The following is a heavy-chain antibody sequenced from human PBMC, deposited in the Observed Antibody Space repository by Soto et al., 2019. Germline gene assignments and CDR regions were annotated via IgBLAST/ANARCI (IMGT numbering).Heavy chain of an antibody. D-gene: IGHD6-19*01. V-gene: IGHV3-30*18. CDR1: GFTFSSYG. J-gene: IGHJ4*02. CDR2: ISYDGSNK. Sequence: PGGSLRLSCAASGFTFSSYGMHWVRQAPGKGLEWVAVISYDGSNKYYADSVKGRFTISRDNSKNTLYLQMNSLRAEDTAVYYCAKDFGAVAGRIDYWGQGTLVTVSS. CDR3: AKDFGAVAGRIDY.